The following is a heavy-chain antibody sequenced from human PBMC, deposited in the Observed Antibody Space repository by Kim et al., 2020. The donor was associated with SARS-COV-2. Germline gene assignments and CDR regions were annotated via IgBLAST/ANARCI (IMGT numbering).Heavy chain of an antibody. J-gene: IGHJ3*01. Sequence: SETLSLTCTVSGGSINNYYWTWIRQPAGQGPEWVGRMHTSGTTNYNPSLKSRLIMSIDTSKNQFYLKLTSVTAADTAMYYCARGLKDGVHMDDGLEFWGQGTMGTVSS. CDR3: ARGLKDGVHMDDGLEF. V-gene: IGHV4-4*07. CDR1: GGSINNYY. D-gene: IGHD2-8*01. CDR2: MHTSGTT.